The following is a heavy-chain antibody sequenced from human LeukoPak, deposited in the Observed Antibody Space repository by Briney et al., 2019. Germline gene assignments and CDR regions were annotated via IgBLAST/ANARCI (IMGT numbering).Heavy chain of an antibody. J-gene: IGHJ3*02. D-gene: IGHD5-24*01. V-gene: IGHV4-38-2*02. Sequence: SETLSLTCTVSGYSISSGYYWGWIRQPPGNGLEWIGSIYHSGSTYYNPSLKSRVTISVDTSKNQFSLKLSSVTAADTAVYYCARDGYNPVAFDIWGQGTVVTVSS. CDR3: ARDGYNPVAFDI. CDR1: GYSISSGYY. CDR2: IYHSGST.